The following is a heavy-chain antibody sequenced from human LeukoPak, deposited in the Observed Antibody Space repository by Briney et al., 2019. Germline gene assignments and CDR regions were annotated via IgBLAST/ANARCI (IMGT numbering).Heavy chain of an antibody. V-gene: IGHV3-11*01. CDR3: ARAPSWYCSSTSCPPNWFDP. CDR2: ISSSGSTI. J-gene: IGHJ5*02. D-gene: IGHD2-2*01. CDR1: GFTFSDYY. Sequence: GGSLRLSCAASGFTFSDYYMSWIRQAPGKGLEWVSYISSSGSTIYYADSVKGRFTISRDNAKNSLYLQMNSLRAEDTAVYYCARAPSWYCSSTSCPPNWFDPWGQGTLITVPS.